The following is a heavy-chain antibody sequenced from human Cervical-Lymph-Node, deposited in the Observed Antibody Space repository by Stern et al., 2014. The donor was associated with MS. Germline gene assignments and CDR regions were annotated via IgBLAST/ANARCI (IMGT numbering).Heavy chain of an antibody. CDR2: IYWDDDR. Sequence: QVTLKESGPTLVKPTQTLTLTCRVSGFSLNTIGEGVGWIRQPPGNALEWLALIYWDDDRRYSPSLKDRLTITKDTSKNLVVLKMTNMDPLDTATYYCAHSSLSVGVSFDYWGQGTLITVSS. J-gene: IGHJ4*02. D-gene: IGHD3-10*01. CDR1: GFSLNTIGEG. V-gene: IGHV2-5*02. CDR3: AHSSLSVGVSFDY.